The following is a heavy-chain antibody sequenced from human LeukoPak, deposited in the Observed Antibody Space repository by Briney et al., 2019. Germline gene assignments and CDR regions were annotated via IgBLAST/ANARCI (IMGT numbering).Heavy chain of an antibody. V-gene: IGHV3-48*03. CDR3: ARGILTGYRTYYFDY. J-gene: IGHJ4*02. CDR1: GFTFSSYE. CDR2: ISSSGSTI. Sequence: PGGSLRLSSAASGFTFSSYEMNWVRQAPGKGLEWVSYISSSGSTIYYADSVKGRFTISRDNAKNSLYLQMNSLRAEDTAVYYCARGILTGYRTYYFDYWGQGTLVTVSS. D-gene: IGHD3-9*01.